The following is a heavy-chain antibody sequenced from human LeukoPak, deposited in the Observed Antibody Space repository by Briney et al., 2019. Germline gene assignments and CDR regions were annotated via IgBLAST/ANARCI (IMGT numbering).Heavy chain of an antibody. V-gene: IGHV3-74*01. Sequence: GGSLRLSCAASGFTFSSYWMHWVRQPLGKGLVWVSRINPDGTTTNYADSVKGRFTISRDNAKNTLYLQMNSLTVEDTALYYCVRIATMTAPDYWGQGTLVTVSS. CDR3: VRIATMTAPDY. D-gene: IGHD2-21*02. J-gene: IGHJ4*02. CDR1: GFTFSSYW. CDR2: INPDGTTT.